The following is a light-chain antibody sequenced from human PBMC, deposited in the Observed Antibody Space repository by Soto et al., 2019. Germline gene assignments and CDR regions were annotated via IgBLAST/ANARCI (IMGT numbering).Light chain of an antibody. V-gene: IGLV1-44*01. CDR1: SSNIGSNT. Sequence: QSVLTQPPSASGTPGQRVTIPCSGSSSNIGSNTVNWYQQLPGTAPKLLIFSNNQRPSGVTDRFSGSKSGTSASLAISGLQSEDEADYYFAAWDDSLNGWVFGGGTKVTVL. J-gene: IGLJ3*02. CDR3: AAWDDSLNGWV. CDR2: SNN.